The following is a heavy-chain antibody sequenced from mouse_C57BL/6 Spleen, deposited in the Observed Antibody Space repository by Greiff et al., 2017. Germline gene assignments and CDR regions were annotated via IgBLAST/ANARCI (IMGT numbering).Heavy chain of an antibody. J-gene: IGHJ1*03. D-gene: IGHD1-1*01. CDR2: INPSNGGT. V-gene: IGHV1-53*01. CDR3: ARSDYYCGGAGYFDV. Sequence: VQLQQPGTELVKPGASVTLSCTASGYTFTSYWMHWLKQRPGQGLEWVGKINPSNGGTNYNEKFKSKATLTVDKSSSTAYMQLSSLTSEDSAVYDCARSDYYCGGAGYFDVWGTGTTVTVSS. CDR1: GYTFTSYW.